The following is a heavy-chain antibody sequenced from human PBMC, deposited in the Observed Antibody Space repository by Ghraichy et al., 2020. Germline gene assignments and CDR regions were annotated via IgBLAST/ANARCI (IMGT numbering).Heavy chain of an antibody. CDR1: GFTVSSNY. Sequence: GGSLRLSCAASGFTVSSNYMSWVRQAPGKGLEWVSVIYSGGSTYYADSVKGRFTISRDNSKNTLYLQMNSLRAEDTAVYYCARVSLYYGSGSQNDYWGQGTLVTVSS. D-gene: IGHD3-10*01. V-gene: IGHV3-53*01. CDR3: ARVSLYYGSGSQNDY. J-gene: IGHJ4*02. CDR2: IYSGGST.